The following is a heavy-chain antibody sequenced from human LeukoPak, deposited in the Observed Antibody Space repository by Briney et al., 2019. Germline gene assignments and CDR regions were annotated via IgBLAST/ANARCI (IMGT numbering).Heavy chain of an antibody. J-gene: IGHJ4*02. V-gene: IGHV2-5*02. Sequence: SGPTLVKPTQTLTLTCTFSGFSLTTSGVGVGWIRQPPGKALEWLALIYWDNDKPSSPSLRSRLTITKGTSKNQVVLTLTNMDPVDTATYYRAHYNGQSITLDYWGQGTLVTVSS. D-gene: IGHD1-14*01. CDR3: AHYNGQSITLDY. CDR1: GFSLTTSGVG. CDR2: IYWDNDK.